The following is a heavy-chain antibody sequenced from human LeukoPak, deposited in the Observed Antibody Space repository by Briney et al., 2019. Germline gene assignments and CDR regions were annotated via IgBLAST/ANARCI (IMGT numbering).Heavy chain of an antibody. D-gene: IGHD6-13*01. CDR3: ARGTAAAGTQGRTRFPGYFDL. Sequence: SQTLSLTCAVSGGSISSGGYSWSWLRQPPGKGLEWIGYIYHSGSTYYNPSLKSRVTISVDRSKNQFSLKLSSVTAADTAVYYCARGTAAAGTQGRTRFPGYFDLWGRGTLVTVSS. CDR1: GGSISSGGYS. CDR2: IYHSGST. J-gene: IGHJ2*01. V-gene: IGHV4-30-2*01.